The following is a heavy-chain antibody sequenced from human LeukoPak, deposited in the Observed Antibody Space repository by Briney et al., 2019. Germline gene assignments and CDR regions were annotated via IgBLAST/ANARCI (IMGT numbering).Heavy chain of an antibody. Sequence: GGSLRLSCAASGFTFSSYSMNWVRQAPGKGLEWVAFIQRDGSYEYYADSVKGRFTISRDNSKNTVYLEMNSLRAEDTAVYYCAKDQGTTGSYDYWGQGTLVTVSS. J-gene: IGHJ4*02. CDR1: GFTFSSYS. D-gene: IGHD3-9*01. V-gene: IGHV3-30*02. CDR2: IQRDGSYE. CDR3: AKDQGTTGSYDY.